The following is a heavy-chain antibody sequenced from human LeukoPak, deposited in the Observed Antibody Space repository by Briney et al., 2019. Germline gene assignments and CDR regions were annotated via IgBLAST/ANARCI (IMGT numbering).Heavy chain of an antibody. V-gene: IGHV4-34*01. J-gene: IGHJ4*02. CDR3: GRGWAAAGDFDY. CDR2: IKHSGST. Sequence: SETLSLTCAVYGGSFSGYYWSWIRQPPGKGLEWIGEIKHSGSTNYNPSLKSRVTISVDTSKNQFSLKLSSGAAADADVYDCGRGWAAAGDFDYWGQGTLVTVSS. CDR1: GGSFSGYY. D-gene: IGHD6-13*01.